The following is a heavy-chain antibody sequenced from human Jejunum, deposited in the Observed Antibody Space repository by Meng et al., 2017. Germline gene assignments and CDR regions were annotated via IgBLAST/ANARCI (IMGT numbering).Heavy chain of an antibody. CDR1: GDSMTNSY. CDR2: VYFGGTT. Sequence: QVQLQDAGPGLVKPSENLSLTCTVSGDSMTNSYWSWIRQPPGKGLEWIGYVYFGGTTNYSPSLKSRVTISLDTSENQFSLKLNSVTAADTVVYFCARATFTYGWGHDSWGQGTLVTVSS. D-gene: IGHD3-10*01. V-gene: IGHV4-59*01. CDR3: ARATFTYGWGHDS. J-gene: IGHJ4*02.